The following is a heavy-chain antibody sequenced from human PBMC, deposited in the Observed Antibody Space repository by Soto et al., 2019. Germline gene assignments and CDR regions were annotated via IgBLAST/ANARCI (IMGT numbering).Heavy chain of an antibody. Sequence: SETLSLTCTVSGGSISSSSFYWGWIRQSPGKGLEYIGSIYYSGSTYYNPSLKSRVTIYVDTSRNQFPLKLSSVTAADTAVYYCARRFKTRGYWFDPWGQGTLVTVSS. CDR2: IYYSGST. V-gene: IGHV4-39*01. D-gene: IGHD1-7*01. J-gene: IGHJ5*02. CDR1: GGSISSSSFY. CDR3: ARRFKTRGYWFDP.